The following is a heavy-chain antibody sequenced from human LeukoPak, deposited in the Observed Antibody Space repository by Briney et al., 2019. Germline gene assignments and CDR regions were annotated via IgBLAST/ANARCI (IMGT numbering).Heavy chain of an antibody. V-gene: IGHV3-30-3*01. D-gene: IGHD3-9*01. CDR1: GFTFNTYV. CDR3: ARGEEFILTGYRIDY. CDR2: ISYDGSNQ. Sequence: GGSLRLSCEASGFTFNTYVMHWVCQAPGKGLEWVAVISYDGSNQDYADSVKGRFTISRDDSTNTVYLQMNSLRAEDTAVYYCARGEEFILTGYRIDYWGQGTLVTVSS. J-gene: IGHJ4*02.